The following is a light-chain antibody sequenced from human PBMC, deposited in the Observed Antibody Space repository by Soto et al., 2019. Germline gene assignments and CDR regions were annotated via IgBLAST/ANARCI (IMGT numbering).Light chain of an antibody. Sequence: DIQMTQSPSSLSASVGDRVTITCRASQGIGNDLGWHQQKPGKAPKRLIYAASTLQSGVPSRFXXXGSGXXXXXXXXXXQPEDFATYFCLQYNSYPKTFGQGTNVEIK. J-gene: IGKJ1*01. CDR2: AAS. CDR3: LQYNSYPKT. CDR1: QGIGND. V-gene: IGKV1-17*01.